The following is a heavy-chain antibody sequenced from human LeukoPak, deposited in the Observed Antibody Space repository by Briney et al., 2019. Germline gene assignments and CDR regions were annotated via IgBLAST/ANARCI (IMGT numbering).Heavy chain of an antibody. CDR3: ASNDYYYGMDV. V-gene: IGHV4-34*01. CDR2: INHSGST. CDR1: GGSFSGYY. D-gene: IGHD1-1*01. Sequence: SETLSLTCAVYGGSFSGYYWSWIRQPPGKGLEWIGEINHSGSTNYNPSLKSRVTISVDTSKNQFSLKLSSVTAADTAVYYCASNDYYYGMDVWGKGTTVTVSS. J-gene: IGHJ6*04.